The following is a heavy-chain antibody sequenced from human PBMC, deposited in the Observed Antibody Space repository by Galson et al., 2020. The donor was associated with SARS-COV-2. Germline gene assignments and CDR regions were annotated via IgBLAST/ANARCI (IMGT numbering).Heavy chain of an antibody. CDR3: SRIIVTAYYFSYMDV. J-gene: IGHJ6*03. CDR1: GGSISSSDW. D-gene: IGHD2-21*02. V-gene: IGHV4-4*02. CDR2: IFHSGST. Sequence: SETLSLTCAVSGGSISSSDWWGWVRQPPGQGLEWIGEIFHSGSTNYTPSLKSRVTMSVATSKNQFSLKLSSVTAANTALYYCSRIIVTAYYFSYMDVWGKGTTVTVSS.